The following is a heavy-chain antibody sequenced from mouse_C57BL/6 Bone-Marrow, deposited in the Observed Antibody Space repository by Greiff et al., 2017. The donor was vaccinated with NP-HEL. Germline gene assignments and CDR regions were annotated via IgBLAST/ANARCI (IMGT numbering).Heavy chain of an antibody. CDR1: GYAFTNYL. V-gene: IGHV1-54*01. CDR2: INPGSGGT. D-gene: IGHD1-1*01. CDR3: ARGTPYYYGSRGGWYFDV. J-gene: IGHJ1*03. Sequence: QVQLQQSGAELVRPGTSVKVSCKASGYAFTNYLIEWVKQRPGQGLEWIGVINPGSGGTNYNEKFKGKATLTADKSSSTAYMQLSSLTSEDSAVYFCARGTPYYYGSRGGWYFDVWGTGTTVTVSS.